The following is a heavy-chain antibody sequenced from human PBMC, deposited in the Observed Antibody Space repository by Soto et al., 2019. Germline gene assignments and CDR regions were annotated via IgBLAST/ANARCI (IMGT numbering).Heavy chain of an antibody. CDR1: VSTFTSYC. J-gene: IGHJ3*02. D-gene: IGHD3-22*01. CDR2: INPSGGST. V-gene: IGHV1-46*01. Sequence: SVKVSCKSSVSTFTSYCMHWVRQAPGQGLEWTGIINPSGGSTSYAQKFQGRVTMTRDTSTSTVYMELSSLRSEDTAVYYCARDGRNYYDSSGYYSDAFDIWGQGTMVTVSS. CDR3: ARDGRNYYDSSGYYSDAFDI.